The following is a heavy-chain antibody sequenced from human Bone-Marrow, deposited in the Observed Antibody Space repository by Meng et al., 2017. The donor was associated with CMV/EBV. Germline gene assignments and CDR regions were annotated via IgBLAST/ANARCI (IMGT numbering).Heavy chain of an antibody. CDR3: ARTFDRTARLGSYYYYGMDV. J-gene: IGHJ6*02. Sequence: ASVKVSCKASGYTFTGYYMHWVRPAPGQGLEWMGWINPNSGGTNYAQKFQGRVTMTRDTSISTAYMELSRLRSDDTAVYYCARTFDRTARLGSYYYYGMDVWGQGTTVTVSS. D-gene: IGHD6-6*01. CDR2: INPNSGGT. CDR1: GYTFTGYY. V-gene: IGHV1-2*02.